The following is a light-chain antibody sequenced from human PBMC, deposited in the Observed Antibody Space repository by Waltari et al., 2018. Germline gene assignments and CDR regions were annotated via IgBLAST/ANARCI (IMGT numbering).Light chain of an antibody. CDR2: DAS. V-gene: IGKV3-20*01. Sequence: DIVLTQSPDTLSLSPGERATLSCRASQSVGKYLVWYQQKHGQAPRLLIYDASTRATGIPDRFSGSGFGIDFSLTISRLEPEDFAVYYCQKYVNLPATFGQGTRVEIK. J-gene: IGKJ1*01. CDR3: QKYVNLPAT. CDR1: QSVGKY.